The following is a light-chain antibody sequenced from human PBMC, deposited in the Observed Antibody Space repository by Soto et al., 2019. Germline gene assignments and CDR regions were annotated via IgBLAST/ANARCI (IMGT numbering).Light chain of an antibody. J-gene: IGKJ1*01. CDR2: AAS. CDR3: QQSNSFPT. CDR1: QAISTW. Sequence: DIQMTQSPSSVSASVGDRVTITCRASQAISTWLACYQQKPGKAPKLLIYAASSLHSGVPSRFRGSVSGTDFTLSISSLQPEDFATYYCQQSNSFPTFGQGTKVEIK. V-gene: IGKV1-12*01.